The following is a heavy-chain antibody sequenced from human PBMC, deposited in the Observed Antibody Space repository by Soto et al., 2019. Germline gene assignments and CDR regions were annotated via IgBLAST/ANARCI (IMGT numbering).Heavy chain of an antibody. D-gene: IGHD3-9*01. CDR1: GYTFTSYA. V-gene: IGHV1-3*01. Sequence: ASVKVSCKASGYTFTSYAMHWVRHAPGQRLEWMGWINAGNGNTKYSQKFQGRVTITRDTSASTAYMELSSLRSEDTAVYYCARAQYDILTGPSPDYYYYYYMDVWGKGTTVTVSS. CDR2: INAGNGNT. CDR3: ARAQYDILTGPSPDYYYYYYMDV. J-gene: IGHJ6*03.